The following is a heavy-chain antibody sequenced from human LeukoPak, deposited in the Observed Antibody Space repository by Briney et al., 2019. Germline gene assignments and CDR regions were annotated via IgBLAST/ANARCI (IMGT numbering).Heavy chain of an antibody. V-gene: IGHV4-59*08. D-gene: IGHD2-15*01. CDR3: ARRYCSGGSCYPDY. Sequence: SETLSLTCTVSGDSISSYSWSWIRQPPGKGLEWIGYIYYSGSTNYNPSLKSRVTISVDTSKNQFSLKLSSVTTADTAMYYCARRYCSGGSCYPDYWGQGTLVTVSS. CDR2: IYYSGST. CDR1: GDSISSYS. J-gene: IGHJ4*02.